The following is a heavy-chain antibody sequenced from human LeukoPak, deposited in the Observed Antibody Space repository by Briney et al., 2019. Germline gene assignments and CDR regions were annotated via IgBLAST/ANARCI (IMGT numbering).Heavy chain of an antibody. CDR3: ARGAPSSGRYNFCGGFSSSQLEY. J-gene: IGHJ4*02. CDR2: INHGGSN. Sequence: SETLSLTCAVYGGSLRDYYWSWMRQSPGKGREWIGDINHGGSNNFKPSLKGRVPISVDTSKNQFSLKLSSVTAADTAVYYCARGAPSSGRYNFCGGFSSSQLEYWGQGTQVTVSS. D-gene: IGHD3/OR15-3a*01. V-gene: IGHV4-34*01. CDR1: GGSLRDYY.